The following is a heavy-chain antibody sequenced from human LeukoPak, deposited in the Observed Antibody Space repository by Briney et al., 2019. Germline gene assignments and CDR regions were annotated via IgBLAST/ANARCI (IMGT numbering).Heavy chain of an antibody. Sequence: ASVKVSCKASGGTFSSYAISWVRQAPGQGLEWMGWINTNTGNPTYAQGFRGRLVFSLDTSVSTAYLQISSLKAEDTAVYYCARDRTLFDYWGQGTLVTVSS. D-gene: IGHD2-2*01. CDR3: ARDRTLFDY. J-gene: IGHJ4*02. V-gene: IGHV7-4-1*02. CDR1: GGTFSSYA. CDR2: INTNTGNP.